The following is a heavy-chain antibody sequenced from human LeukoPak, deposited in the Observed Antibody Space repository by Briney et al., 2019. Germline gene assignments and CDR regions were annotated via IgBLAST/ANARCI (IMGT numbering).Heavy chain of an antibody. CDR2: ISSSSTYI. CDR3: ARDGKGYCSSTSCHNPDFDY. V-gene: IGHV3-21*01. Sequence: GGPLRLSCAASGFTFSSYSMNWVRQAPGKGLEWVSSISSSSTYIYYADSVKGRFTISRDNAKNSLYLQMNSLRAEDTAVYYCARDGKGYCSSTSCHNPDFDYWGQGTLVTVSS. CDR1: GFTFSSYS. J-gene: IGHJ4*02. D-gene: IGHD2-2*02.